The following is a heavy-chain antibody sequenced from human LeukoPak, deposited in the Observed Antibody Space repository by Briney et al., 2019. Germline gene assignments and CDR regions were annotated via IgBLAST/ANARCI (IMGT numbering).Heavy chain of an antibody. J-gene: IGHJ4*02. CDR1: GFTFSNYW. CDR2: IISDGSST. CDR3: ARDGSLPDY. Sequence: PGGSLRLSCAASGFTFSNYWMHWVRQTPGKGLVWVSRIISDGSSTSYADSVKGRFTISRDNAKNTLYLHMSSLRAEDTAVYYCARDGSLPDYWGQGTQVTVSS. V-gene: IGHV3-74*01.